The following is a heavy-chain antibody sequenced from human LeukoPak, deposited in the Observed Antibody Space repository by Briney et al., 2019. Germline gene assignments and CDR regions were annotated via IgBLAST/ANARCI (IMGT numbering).Heavy chain of an antibody. CDR2: TYYRSKWYN. V-gene: IGHV6-1*01. J-gene: IGHJ6*02. D-gene: IGHD1-26*01. CDR1: GDSVSSNSAA. Sequence: SQTLSLTCAISGDSVSSNSAAWNWIRQSPSRGLEWLGRTYYRSKWYNDYAVSVKSRITINPDTSKNQFSLQLNSVTPEDTAVYYCARSTTSGSYYRGYYYYGMDVWGQGTTVTVSS. CDR3: ARSTTSGSYYRGYYYYGMDV.